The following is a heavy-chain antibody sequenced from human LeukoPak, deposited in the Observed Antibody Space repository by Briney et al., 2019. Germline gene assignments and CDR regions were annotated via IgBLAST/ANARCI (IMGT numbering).Heavy chain of an antibody. V-gene: IGHV4-34*01. Sequence: PSETLSLTCAVYGGSFSGYYWSWIRQPPGKGLEWIGEINHSGSTNYNPSLKSRVTISVDPSKNQFSLKLSSVTAADTAVYYCARVRTRSSWPYYYYYYMGVWGKGTTVTVSS. CDR3: ARVRTRSSWPYYYYYYMGV. J-gene: IGHJ6*03. CDR1: GGSFSGYY. CDR2: INHSGST. D-gene: IGHD6-13*01.